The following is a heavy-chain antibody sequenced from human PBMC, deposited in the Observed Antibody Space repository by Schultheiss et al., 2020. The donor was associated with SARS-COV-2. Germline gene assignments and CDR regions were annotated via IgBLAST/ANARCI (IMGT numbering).Heavy chain of an antibody. CDR2: IHDSGST. Sequence: SETLSLTCTVSGVSISSYCWNWIRQPPGKGLEWIGFIHDSGSTNYNPSLKSRVIISVDTSKNQFSLKLSSVTAADTAVYYCARGGSTSQRITGFDPWGQGTLVTVSS. V-gene: IGHV4-59*08. CDR1: GVSISSYC. J-gene: IGHJ5*02. CDR3: ARGGSTSQRITGFDP. D-gene: IGHD3-10*01.